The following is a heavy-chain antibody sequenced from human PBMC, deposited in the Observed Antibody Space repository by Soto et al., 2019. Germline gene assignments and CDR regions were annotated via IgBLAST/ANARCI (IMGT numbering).Heavy chain of an antibody. V-gene: IGHV4-39*01. Sequence: PSETLSLTCTVSGGSISSSSYYWGWIRQPPGKGLEWIGSIYYSGSTYYNPSLKSRVTISVDTSKNQFSLKLSSVTAADTAVYYCAGRDGYNLNWFDPWGQGTLVTVS. CDR1: GGSISSSSYY. CDR3: AGRDGYNLNWFDP. D-gene: IGHD5-12*01. J-gene: IGHJ5*02. CDR2: IYYSGST.